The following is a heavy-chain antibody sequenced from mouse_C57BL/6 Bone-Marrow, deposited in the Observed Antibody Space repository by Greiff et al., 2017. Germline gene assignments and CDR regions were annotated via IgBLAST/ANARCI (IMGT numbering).Heavy chain of an antibody. V-gene: IGHV1-18*01. D-gene: IGHD3-2*02. CDR3: ATTFRSHWDY. CDR1: GYAFSNYW. J-gene: IGHJ2*01. CDR2: IYPGDGDT. Sequence: VQLQQSGAELVKPGASVKIPCKASGYAFSNYWMDWVKQSHGKSLEWIGEIYPGDGDTIYNEKFKGKATLTVDKSSSTAYMELRSLTSEDTAVYYCATTFRSHWDYWGQGTTLTVSS.